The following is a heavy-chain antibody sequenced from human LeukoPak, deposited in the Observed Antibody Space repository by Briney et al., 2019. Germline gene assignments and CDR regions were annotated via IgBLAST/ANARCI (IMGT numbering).Heavy chain of an antibody. CDR1: GDSISSYF. J-gene: IGHJ4*02. CDR2: VCYNGTT. V-gene: IGHV4-59*01. D-gene: IGHD3-22*01. CDR3: AREATMIVVVTTPTYFDY. Sequence: SETLSLTCSVSGDSISSYFWAWIRQPPGKGLEWIGYVCYNGTTNYNPSLRNRVAISIDTSKNQFSLKLNSATAADTAVYYCAREATMIVVVTTPTYFDYWGQGTLVTVSS.